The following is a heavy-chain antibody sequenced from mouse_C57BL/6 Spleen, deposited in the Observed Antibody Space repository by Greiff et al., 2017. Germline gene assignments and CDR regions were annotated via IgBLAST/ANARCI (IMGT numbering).Heavy chain of an antibody. CDR1: GYTFTDYN. Sequence: VQLQQSGPELVKPGASVKIPCKASGYTFTDYNMDWVKQSHGKSLEWIGDINPNNGGTIYNQKFKGKATLTVDQSSSTAYMELRSLTSEDTSVYYCARGRGYYFDYWGQGTTLTVSS. CDR3: ARGRGYYFDY. V-gene: IGHV1-18*01. CDR2: INPNNGGT. J-gene: IGHJ2*01.